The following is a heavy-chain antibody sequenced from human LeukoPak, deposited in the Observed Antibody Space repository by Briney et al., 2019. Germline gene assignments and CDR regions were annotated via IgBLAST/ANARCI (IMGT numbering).Heavy chain of an antibody. CDR2: IYSGGST. Sequence: GGSLRLSCAASGFAISSNYMSWVRQAPGKGLEWVSVIYSGGSTYYADSVKGRFTISRDNSKNTLYLQMNSLRAEDTAVYYCARDAYGLGDYWGQGTLVTVSS. CDR3: ARDAYGLGDY. D-gene: IGHD3-10*01. J-gene: IGHJ4*02. V-gene: IGHV3-66*01. CDR1: GFAISSNY.